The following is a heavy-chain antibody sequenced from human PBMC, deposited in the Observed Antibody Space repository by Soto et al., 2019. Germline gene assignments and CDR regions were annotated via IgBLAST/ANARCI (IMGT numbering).Heavy chain of an antibody. J-gene: IGHJ4*02. V-gene: IGHV4-30-4*02. Sequence: SDTLSLTCTVSGGSLSSGDYYWSWIRQPPGKGLEWIGSIYYSGSTYYNPSLKSRVTISVDTSKNQFSLKLNSVTAADTAVYYCASRHSSPYFDYWGQGTLVTVSS. CDR1: GGSLSSGDYY. CDR2: IYYSGST. CDR3: ASRHSSPYFDY. D-gene: IGHD6-13*01.